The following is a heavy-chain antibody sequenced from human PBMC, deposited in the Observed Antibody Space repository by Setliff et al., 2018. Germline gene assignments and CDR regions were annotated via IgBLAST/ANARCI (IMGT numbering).Heavy chain of an antibody. CDR3: ARDYLGCSGGSCYENGMDV. CDR1: GGTFSSYG. V-gene: IGHV1-18*01. Sequence: ASVKVSCKASGGTFSSYGISWVRQAPGQGLEWMGWISAYNGNTNYAQKLQGRVTMTTDTSTSTAYMELRSLRSDDTAVYYCARDYLGCSGGSCYENGMDVWGQGTTVTVSS. J-gene: IGHJ6*02. CDR2: ISAYNGNT. D-gene: IGHD2-15*01.